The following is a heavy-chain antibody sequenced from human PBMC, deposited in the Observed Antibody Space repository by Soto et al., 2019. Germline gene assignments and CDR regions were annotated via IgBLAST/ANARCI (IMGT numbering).Heavy chain of an antibody. CDR2: ISAYNGNT. D-gene: IGHD6-19*01. V-gene: IGHV1-18*01. CDR1: GYTFTSYG. Sequence: ASVKVSCKASGYTFTSYGISWVRQAPGQGLEWMGWISAYNGNTNYAQKLQGRVTMTTDTSTSTAYMELRSLRSDDTAVYYCARSSRGVYGSGPTLGWGQGTLVTVSS. J-gene: IGHJ4*02. CDR3: ARSSRGVYGSGPTLG.